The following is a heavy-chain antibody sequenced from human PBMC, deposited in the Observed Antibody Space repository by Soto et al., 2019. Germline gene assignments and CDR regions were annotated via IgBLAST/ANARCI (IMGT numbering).Heavy chain of an antibody. D-gene: IGHD3-9*01. CDR1: GFTFSSYA. Sequence: PGGSLRLSCAASGFTFSSYAMSWVRQAPGKGLEWVSAISGSGGSTYYADSVKGRFTISRDNSKNTLYLQMNSLRAEDTAVYYCAKDSEYYDILTGYHRRFDPWGQGTLVTVSS. CDR2: ISGSGGST. CDR3: AKDSEYYDILTGYHRRFDP. V-gene: IGHV3-23*01. J-gene: IGHJ5*02.